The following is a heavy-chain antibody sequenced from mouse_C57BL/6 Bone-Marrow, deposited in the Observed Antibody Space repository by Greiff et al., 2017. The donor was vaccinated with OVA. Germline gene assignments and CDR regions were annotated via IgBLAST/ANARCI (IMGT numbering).Heavy chain of an antibody. CDR3: ARNNLLLRSSLDY. CDR1: GYTFTTYP. D-gene: IGHD1-1*01. J-gene: IGHJ4*01. Sequence: VQLKESGAELVKPGASVKMSCKASGYTFTTYPIEWMKQNHGKSLEWIGNFHTYNDDTTYNEKFKGKATLTVEKSSSTVYLERSRLTSDDSAVYYCARNNLLLRSSLDYWGQGTSVTVSS. V-gene: IGHV1-47*01. CDR2: FHTYNDDT.